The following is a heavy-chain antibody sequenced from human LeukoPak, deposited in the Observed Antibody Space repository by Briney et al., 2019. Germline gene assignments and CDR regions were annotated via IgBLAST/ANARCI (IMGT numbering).Heavy chain of an antibody. CDR1: GYTFPSYD. D-gene: IGHD5-24*01. CDR2: MNPNSGNT. Sequence: ASVKVSCKASGYTFPSYDINWVRQATGQGLEGMGWMNPNSGNTGYAQKFQGRVTMTRNTSISTAYIELSSLRSEDTAVYYCARDIKLRGWLQDYYYYYMDVWGKGTTVTVSS. J-gene: IGHJ6*03. CDR3: ARDIKLRGWLQDYYYYYMDV. V-gene: IGHV1-8*01.